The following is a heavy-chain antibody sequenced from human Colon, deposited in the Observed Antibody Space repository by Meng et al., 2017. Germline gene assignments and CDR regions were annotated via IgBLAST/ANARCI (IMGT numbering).Heavy chain of an antibody. Sequence: QGQPQGSGPGLVKPSETLSLTCAVSGGSISRRDWWSWVRQPPGKGLEWIGETSHSGSTNYSPSLKSRVTISLDKSKNQLSLKLNSVTAADTAVYYCASSDYYRSDYWGQGTLVTVSS. D-gene: IGHD3-22*01. J-gene: IGHJ4*02. V-gene: IGHV4-4*02. CDR2: TSHSGST. CDR3: ASSDYYRSDY. CDR1: GGSISRRDW.